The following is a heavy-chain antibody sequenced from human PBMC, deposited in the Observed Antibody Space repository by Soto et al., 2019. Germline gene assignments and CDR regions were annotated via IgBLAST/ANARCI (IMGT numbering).Heavy chain of an antibody. D-gene: IGHD2-21*02. J-gene: IGHJ1*01. CDR2: ISSNGGVT. Sequence: PGGSLRLSCSASGFAFRNYAMHWVRQAPGKGLEYVSAISSNGGVTYYPISVRGRFIISRDNSKNTLYLQMSSLRAEDTAVYYCVKDRACVGDCYYAEYFHLWGQGTLVTVSS. CDR1: GFAFRNYA. V-gene: IGHV3-64D*06. CDR3: VKDRACVGDCYYAEYFHL.